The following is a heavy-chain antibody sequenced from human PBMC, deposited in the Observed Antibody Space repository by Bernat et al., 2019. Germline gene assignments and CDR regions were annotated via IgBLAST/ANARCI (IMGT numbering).Heavy chain of an antibody. V-gene: IGHV6-1*01. CDR2: TYYRSKWIY. CDR1: GDSVSSNSVA. D-gene: IGHD2-8*01. J-gene: IGHJ4*02. CDR3: VRDLMVTHFDY. Sequence: QVQLQQSGPGLVRPSQTLSLTCSISGDSVSSNSVAWNWIRQSPSRGLEWLGRTYYRSKWIYDYALSVKSRITVRPDTSKNQFSLQLNSVTPDDTAVYYCVRDLMVTHFDYWGQGTLVTVSS.